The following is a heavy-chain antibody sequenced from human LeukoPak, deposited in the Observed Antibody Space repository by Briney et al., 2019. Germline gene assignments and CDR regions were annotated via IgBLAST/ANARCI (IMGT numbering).Heavy chain of an antibody. J-gene: IGHJ4*02. CDR2: ISPYNGNT. CDR1: GYAFTSYG. Sequence: GASVKVSCKASGYAFTSYGITWVRQAPGQGLEWMGWISPYNGNTNYAQKLQGRVTMTTDTSTSTAYMELRSLRSDDTAVYYCAREPYSSSSDYWGQGTLVTVSS. V-gene: IGHV1-18*01. CDR3: AREPYSSSSDY. D-gene: IGHD6-6*01.